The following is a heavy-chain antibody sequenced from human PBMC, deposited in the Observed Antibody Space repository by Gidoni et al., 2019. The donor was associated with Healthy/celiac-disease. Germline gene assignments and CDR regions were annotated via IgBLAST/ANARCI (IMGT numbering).Heavy chain of an antibody. CDR3: VKESGYTTGAFDI. D-gene: IGHD5-18*01. V-gene: IGHV3-64D*06. CDR2: ISSNGGST. CDR1: GSTFSSYA. Sequence: EVQLVESGGGLVQPGGSLRLSCSASGSTFSSYAMHWVRQAPGKGLEYVSAISSNGGSTYYADSVKGRFTISRDNSKNTLYLQMSSLRAEDTAVYYCVKESGYTTGAFDIWGQGTMVTVSS. J-gene: IGHJ3*02.